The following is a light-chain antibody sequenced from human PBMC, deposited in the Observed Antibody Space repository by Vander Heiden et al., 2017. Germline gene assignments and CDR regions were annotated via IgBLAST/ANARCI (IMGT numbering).Light chain of an antibody. Sequence: DFVMTQSPLSLPVTPGEPASISCRSSQSLLHSNGYNYLDWYLQKPGQSPQLLIYFGSNRASGVPDRFSDGGSGTDFTLEISRVEAEDVGVYYCRQALQTPFTFGPETKVGIK. J-gene: IGKJ3*01. CDR3: RQALQTPFT. CDR1: QSLLHSNGYNY. CDR2: FGS. V-gene: IGKV2-28*01.